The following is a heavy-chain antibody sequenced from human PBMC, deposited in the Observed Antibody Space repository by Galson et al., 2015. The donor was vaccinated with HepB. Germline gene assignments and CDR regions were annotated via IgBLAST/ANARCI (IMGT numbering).Heavy chain of an antibody. D-gene: IGHD5-18*01. CDR1: GFTFSSYA. Sequence: SLRLSCAASGFTFSSYAMHWVRQAPGKGLEWVAVISYDGSNKYYADSVKGRFTISRDNSKNTLYLQMNSLRAEDTAVYYCARPSSAWIQLWFDYWGQGALVTVSS. CDR2: ISYDGSNK. J-gene: IGHJ4*02. V-gene: IGHV3-30*04. CDR3: ARPSSAWIQLWFDY.